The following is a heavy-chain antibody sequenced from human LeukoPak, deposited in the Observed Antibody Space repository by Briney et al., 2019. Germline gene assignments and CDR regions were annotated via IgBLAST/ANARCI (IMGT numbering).Heavy chain of an antibody. CDR1: GGTFSSYA. CDR2: IIPIFGTA. Sequence: ASVKVSCKASGGTFSSYAISWVPRAPGRGLEWMGGIIPIFGTANYAQKFQGRVTITTDESTSTAYMELSSLRSEDTAVYYPASGRTYYYGSGSYRFFHYWGPGTLVTVSS. CDR3: ASGRTYYYGSGSYRFFHY. J-gene: IGHJ4*01. V-gene: IGHV1-69*05. D-gene: IGHD3-10*01.